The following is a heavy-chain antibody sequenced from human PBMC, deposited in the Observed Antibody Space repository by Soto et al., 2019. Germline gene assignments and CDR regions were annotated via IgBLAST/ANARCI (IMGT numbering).Heavy chain of an antibody. Sequence: QVQLVQSEGEVKRPGASVKVSCKASGYTFTTYGVCWVRQVPGRGLEWVGYISPNSGYTVYAQNFQGRVSMSTDTSTSTVYMELRSLRSDDTAVYYCVREMWTHYGPQNFFDYWGQGALVTVSS. CDR2: ISPNSGYT. J-gene: IGHJ4*02. V-gene: IGHV1-18*01. CDR3: VREMWTHYGPQNFFDY. CDR1: GYTFTTYG. D-gene: IGHD4-17*01.